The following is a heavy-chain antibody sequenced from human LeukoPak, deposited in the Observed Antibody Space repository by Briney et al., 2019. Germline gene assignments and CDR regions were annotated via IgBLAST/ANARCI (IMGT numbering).Heavy chain of an antibody. D-gene: IGHD3-3*01. CDR2: ISAYNGNT. CDR3: ARELYDFWSGYYNLYFDY. J-gene: IGHJ4*02. V-gene: IGHV1-18*01. Sequence: ASVKVSCKASGYTFTSYGISWVRQAPGQGLEWMGWISAYNGNTNYAQKLQGRVTMTTDTSTSTAYMELRSLRSDDTAVYYCARELYDFWSGYYNLYFDYWGQGTLVTVPS. CDR1: GYTFTSYG.